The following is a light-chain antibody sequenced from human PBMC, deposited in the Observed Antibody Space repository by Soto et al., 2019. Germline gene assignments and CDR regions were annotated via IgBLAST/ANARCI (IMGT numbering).Light chain of an antibody. Sequence: QSVLTQPPSVSAAPGQKVTISCSGSSSNIGSDYVSWYQQLPGTAPKLIIYENNKRPSGIPDRFSGSKSGTSATLGITGLQTGDEADYYCAAWDKSLSGGVFGGGTKLTVL. CDR2: ENN. V-gene: IGLV1-51*02. CDR1: SSNIGSDY. J-gene: IGLJ2*01. CDR3: AAWDKSLSGGV.